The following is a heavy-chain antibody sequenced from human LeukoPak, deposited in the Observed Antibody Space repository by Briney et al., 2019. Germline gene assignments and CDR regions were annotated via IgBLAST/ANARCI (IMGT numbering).Heavy chain of an antibody. D-gene: IGHD5-18*01. CDR2: INHSGST. V-gene: IGHV4-34*01. J-gene: IGHJ4*02. CDR1: GGSFSGYY. CDR3: ASRSTATGDY. Sequence: PSETLSLTCAVYGGSFSGYYWSWIRQPPGKGLEWIGEINHSGSTNYNPSLKSRVTISVDTSKNQFSLKLSSVTAADTAVYYCASRSTATGDYWGQGTLVTVSS.